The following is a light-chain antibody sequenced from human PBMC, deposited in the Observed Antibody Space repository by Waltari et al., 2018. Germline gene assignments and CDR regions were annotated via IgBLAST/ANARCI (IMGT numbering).Light chain of an antibody. CDR2: RNN. CDR1: SSNIGSNY. V-gene: IGLV1-47*01. J-gene: IGLJ3*02. Sequence: QSVLTQPPSASGTPGQRVTSSCSGSSSNIGSNYVYWYQQLPGTAPKLLIYRNNQWPSGVPDRFSGSKSGTSASLAISGLRSEDEADYYCAAWDDSLSGRVFGGGTKLTVL. CDR3: AAWDDSLSGRV.